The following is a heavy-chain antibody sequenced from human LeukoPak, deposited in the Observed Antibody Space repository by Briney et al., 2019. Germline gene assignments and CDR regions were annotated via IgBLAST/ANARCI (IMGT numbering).Heavy chain of an antibody. CDR3: ARAFSWLVGASEGLDAFDI. Sequence: ASVKVSCKASGYTFTGYYMHWVRQAPGQGLEWMGWVNTNTGNPTYAQGFTGRFVFSLDTSVSTAYLQISSLKAEDTAVYYCARAFSWLVGASEGLDAFDIWGQGTMVTVSS. CDR1: GYTFTGYY. V-gene: IGHV7-4-1*02. D-gene: IGHD1-26*01. J-gene: IGHJ3*02. CDR2: VNTNTGNP.